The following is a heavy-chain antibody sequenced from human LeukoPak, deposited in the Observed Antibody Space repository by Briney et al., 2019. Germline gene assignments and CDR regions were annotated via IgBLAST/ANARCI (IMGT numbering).Heavy chain of an antibody. J-gene: IGHJ4*02. Sequence: SGPALLKPTQTLTLTCTFSGFTLDTAAMSVSWIRQPPGKAPEWLARIDWDGDKFYSTSLKTRLTISKDTSKNQVVLTLTNMDRQSTGKCYCARTHHRDGELATVHFDHWGQGTLVTVSS. CDR1: GFTLDTAAMS. V-gene: IGHV2-70*17. CDR3: ARTHHRDGELATVHFDH. D-gene: IGHD3-10*01. CDR2: IDWDGDK.